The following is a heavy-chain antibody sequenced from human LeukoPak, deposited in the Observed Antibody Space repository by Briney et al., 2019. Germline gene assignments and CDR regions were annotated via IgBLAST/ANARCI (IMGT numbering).Heavy chain of an antibody. CDR2: ISGSGGST. D-gene: IGHD6-19*01. Sequence: LSLTCTVSGGSISSSSYYWGWIRQPPWKGLEWVSAISGSGGSTYYADSVKGRFTISRDNAKNSLYLQMNSLRAEDTAVYYCARGGIAVANSWGSYYYYMDVWGKGTTVTISS. CDR1: GGSISSSSYY. V-gene: IGHV3-11*04. CDR3: ARGGIAVANSWGSYYYYMDV. J-gene: IGHJ6*03.